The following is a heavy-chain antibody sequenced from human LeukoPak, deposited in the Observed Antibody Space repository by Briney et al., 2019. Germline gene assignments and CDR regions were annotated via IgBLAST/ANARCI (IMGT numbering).Heavy chain of an antibody. J-gene: IGHJ4*02. V-gene: IGHV4-59*12. Sequence: SETLSLTCTVSGGTISSYYWSWIRQPPGKGLEWIGYISYSGSTNFKPSLGCRVTISVDTSKNQCSLKLSSVTAADTAIYYCSRESGAFCPFGYWGQGTLVIVPP. D-gene: IGHD1-26*01. CDR1: GGTISSYY. CDR3: SRESGAFCPFGY. CDR2: ISYSGST.